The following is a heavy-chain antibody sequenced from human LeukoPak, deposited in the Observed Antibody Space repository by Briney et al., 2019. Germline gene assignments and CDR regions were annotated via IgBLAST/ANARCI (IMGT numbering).Heavy chain of an antibody. CDR2: IIPIFGTA. D-gene: IGHD3-9*01. V-gene: IGHV1-69*05. CDR3: ARGNYDILTGYKWAFAFDY. CDR1: GGTFSSYA. Sequence: SVKVSCKASGGTFSSYAISWVRQAPGQGLEWMGGIIPIFGTANYAQKFQGRVTITTDESTSTAYMELSSLRSEDTAVYYCARGNYDILTGYKWAFAFDYWGQGTLVTVSS. J-gene: IGHJ4*02.